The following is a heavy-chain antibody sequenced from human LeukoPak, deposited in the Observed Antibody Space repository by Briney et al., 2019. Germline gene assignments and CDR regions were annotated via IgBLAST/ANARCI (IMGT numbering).Heavy chain of an antibody. V-gene: IGHV3-33*01. CDR3: ARDQYSSGWSHPGDY. D-gene: IGHD6-19*01. CDR2: IWVDGSNE. CDR1: GFTFRSYA. Sequence: PGGSLRLSCVASGFTFRSYAMHWVRQAPGKGREWVAVIWVDGSNEHYADSMKGRVTISRDNSKNTLYLQMYTLRAEGTAVYYCARDQYSSGWSHPGDYWGQGTLVTVSS. J-gene: IGHJ4*02.